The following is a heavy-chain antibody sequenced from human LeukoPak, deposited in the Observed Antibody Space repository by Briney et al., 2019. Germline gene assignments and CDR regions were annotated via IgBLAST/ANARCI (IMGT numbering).Heavy chain of an antibody. J-gene: IGHJ4*02. Sequence: PSETLSLTCAVYGGSFSGYYWSWTRQPPGKGLEWIGEINHSGSTNYNPSLKSRVTISVDTSKNQFSLKLSSVTAADTAVYYCARVPNYHFDYWGQGTLVTVSS. V-gene: IGHV4-34*01. CDR2: INHSGST. CDR1: GGSFSGYY. CDR3: ARVPNYHFDY. D-gene: IGHD1-7*01.